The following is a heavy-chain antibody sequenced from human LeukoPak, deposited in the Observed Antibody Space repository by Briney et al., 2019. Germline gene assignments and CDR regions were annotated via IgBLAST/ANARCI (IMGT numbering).Heavy chain of an antibody. CDR2: ISGSGGTT. V-gene: IGHV3-23*01. Sequence: GGSLRLSCAASVFTFNNYAMNWVRQAPGKGLEWVSRISGSGGTTYCADSVKGRFTISGDNSKNTLYLQMNSLRVEDTAVYYCAKAGSALGATDWFDPWGQGTLVTVSS. D-gene: IGHD1-26*01. J-gene: IGHJ5*02. CDR3: AKAGSALGATDWFDP. CDR1: VFTFNNYA.